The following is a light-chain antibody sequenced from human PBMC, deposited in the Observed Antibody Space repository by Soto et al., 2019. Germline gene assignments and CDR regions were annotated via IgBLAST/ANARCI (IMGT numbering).Light chain of an antibody. CDR2: DAS. J-gene: IGKJ1*01. CDR3: QQYNSYSGT. CDR1: QSISSW. V-gene: IGKV1-5*01. Sequence: DIQMTQSPSTLSASVGDRVTITCRASQSISSWLAWYQQKLGKAPKLLIYDASSLERGVPSRFSGSGSGTDFTLTISSLQPDDFATYYCQQYNSYSGTFGQGTKV.